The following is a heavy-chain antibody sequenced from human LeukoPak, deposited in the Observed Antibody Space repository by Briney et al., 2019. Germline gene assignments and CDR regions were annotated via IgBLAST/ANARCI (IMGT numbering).Heavy chain of an antibody. CDR2: INHSGST. D-gene: IGHD2-2*01. V-gene: IGHV4-34*01. CDR3: ARRDIVVVPAAPPYYYYYMDV. Sequence: SETLSLTCAVYGGSFSGYYWSWIRQPPGKGLEWIGEINHSGSTNYNPSLKSRVTISVDTSTNQFSLKLSSVTAADTAVYYCARRDIVVVPAAPPYYYYYMDVWGKGTTVTVFS. J-gene: IGHJ6*03. CDR1: GGSFSGYY.